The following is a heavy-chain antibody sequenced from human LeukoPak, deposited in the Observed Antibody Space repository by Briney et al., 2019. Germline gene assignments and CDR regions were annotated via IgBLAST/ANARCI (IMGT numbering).Heavy chain of an antibody. V-gene: IGHV3-53*01. D-gene: IGHD2/OR15-2a*01. Sequence: GGSLRLSCAASGLTVSSSYMSWVRQAPGKGLEWVSIIYNDGSTYYADSMKGGFTISRDNSKNTLYLQENSLRAEDTAMYYCARNILFAFDIWGEGTMVTVSS. J-gene: IGHJ3*02. CDR2: IYNDGST. CDR3: ARNILFAFDI. CDR1: GLTVSSSY.